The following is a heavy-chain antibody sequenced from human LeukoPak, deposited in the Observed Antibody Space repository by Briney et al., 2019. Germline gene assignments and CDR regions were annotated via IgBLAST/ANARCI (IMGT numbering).Heavy chain of an antibody. CDR2: IYYSGST. Sequence: PSETLSLTCTVSGGPISSYYWSWIRQPPGKGLEWIAYIYYSGSTNYNPSLKSRVTISVDTSKNQFSLKLSSVTAADTAVYYCARVYYSNSYDYWYFDLWGRGTLVTVSS. CDR1: GGPISSYY. CDR3: ARVYYSNSYDYWYFDL. D-gene: IGHD6-13*01. V-gene: IGHV4-59*01. J-gene: IGHJ2*01.